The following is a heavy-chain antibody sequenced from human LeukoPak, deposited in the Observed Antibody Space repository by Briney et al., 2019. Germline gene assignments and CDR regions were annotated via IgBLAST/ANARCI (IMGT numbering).Heavy chain of an antibody. CDR2: IKQDGSEN. D-gene: IGHD3-10*01. CDR1: DFTLDNYW. Sequence: PGVSLRLSCAASDFTLDNYWMTWVRQAPGKGLEWVANIKQDGSENYHVDSVKGRFTISRDNAKSSLYLQLNSLRAEDTAVYYCARDRRGFFDYWGQGTLVTVSS. J-gene: IGHJ4*02. V-gene: IGHV3-7*01. CDR3: ARDRRGFFDY.